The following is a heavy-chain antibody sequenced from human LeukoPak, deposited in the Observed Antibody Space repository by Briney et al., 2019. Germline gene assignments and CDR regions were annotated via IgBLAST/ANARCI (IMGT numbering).Heavy chain of an antibody. Sequence: GASLKISCKGSGSRFTSYWIGWVRQLPGKGLEWMGIIYPGDSDTRYSPSFQGQVTISADKSISTAYLQWSSLKASDTAMYYCARLARGYSYDNWFDPSGQGTLVTVSS. CDR1: GSRFTSYW. CDR2: IYPGDSDT. CDR3: ARLARGYSYDNWFDP. D-gene: IGHD5-18*01. V-gene: IGHV5-51*01. J-gene: IGHJ5*02.